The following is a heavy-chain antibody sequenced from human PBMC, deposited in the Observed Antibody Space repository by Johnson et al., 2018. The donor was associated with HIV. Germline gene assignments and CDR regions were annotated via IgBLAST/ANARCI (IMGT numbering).Heavy chain of an antibody. CDR2: IYSGGST. J-gene: IGHJ3*02. CDR3: ARDLSFRFLDGSIAGAFAI. CDR1: GFTVSSNY. V-gene: IGHV3-53*01. D-gene: IGHD3/OR15-3a*01. Sequence: QLVESGGGLIQPGGSMRLSCAASGFTVSSNYMSWVRQAPGKGLEWVSVIYSGGSTYYADSVKGRFTISRDNSKNTVYLQMNSLRAEDTAVYYCARDLSFRFLDGSIAGAFAIWGQGTMVTVSS.